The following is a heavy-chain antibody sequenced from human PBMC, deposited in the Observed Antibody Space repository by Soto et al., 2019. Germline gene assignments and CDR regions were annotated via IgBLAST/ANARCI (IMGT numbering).Heavy chain of an antibody. CDR3: ARDMAVTTPNYYYYGMDV. D-gene: IGHD4-4*01. V-gene: IGHV3-33*01. Sequence: GGSLRLSCAASGFTFSSYGMHWVRQAPGKGLEWVAVIWYDGSNKYYADSVKGRFTISRDNSKNTLYLQMNSLRAEDTAVYYCARDMAVTTPNYYYYGMDVWGQGTTVTV. CDR1: GFTFSSYG. CDR2: IWYDGSNK. J-gene: IGHJ6*02.